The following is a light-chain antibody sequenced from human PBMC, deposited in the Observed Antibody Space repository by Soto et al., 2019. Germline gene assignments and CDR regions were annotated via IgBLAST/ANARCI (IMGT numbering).Light chain of an antibody. Sequence: VLTQTTLSSPVTLGQPASISCRSSQSLVYSDGNTYLSWLQQRPGQPPRLLIYQVSNRFSGVPDRCSGSGAGTDVTLKISRVEAEDVGVYSCIPFSHFPRTFGQGTQVESK. CDR3: IPFSHFPRT. V-gene: IGKV2-24*01. CDR2: QVS. J-gene: IGKJ1*01. CDR1: QSLVYSDGNTY.